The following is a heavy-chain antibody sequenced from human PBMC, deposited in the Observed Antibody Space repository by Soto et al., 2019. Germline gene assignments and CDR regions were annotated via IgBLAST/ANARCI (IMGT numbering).Heavy chain of an antibody. CDR3: AKGAYYDILTGYPTYYFDY. J-gene: IGHJ4*02. CDR2: ISWNSGSI. Sequence: GGSLRLSCAASGFTFDDYAMHWVRQAPGKGLEWVSGISWNSGSIGYADSVKGRFTISRDNAKNSLYLQMNSLRAEDTALYYCAKGAYYDILTGYPTYYFDYWGQGTLVTVSS. V-gene: IGHV3-9*01. D-gene: IGHD3-9*01. CDR1: GFTFDDYA.